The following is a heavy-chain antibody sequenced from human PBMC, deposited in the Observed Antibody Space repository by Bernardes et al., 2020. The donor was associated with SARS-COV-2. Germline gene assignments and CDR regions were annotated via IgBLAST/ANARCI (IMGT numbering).Heavy chain of an antibody. CDR2: IKQDGCEK. CDR1: GFTFSNYW. D-gene: IGHD5-12*01. V-gene: IGHV3-7*01. CDR3: AREGGSFDY. Sequence: GGYLRLSCAASGFTFSNYWMSWVRQAPGKGLAGVANIKQDGCEKYDVDSVKGRFTISRDNAKISLYLQMNSLRAKDTAVYYCAREGGSFDYWAQVTRVTVSS. J-gene: IGHJ4*02.